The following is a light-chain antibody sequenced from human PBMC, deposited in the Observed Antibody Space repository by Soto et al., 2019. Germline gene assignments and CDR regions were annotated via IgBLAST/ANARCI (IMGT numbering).Light chain of an antibody. CDR2: TNN. CDR1: SSNIGSNT. J-gene: IGLJ1*01. V-gene: IGLV1-44*01. CDR3: ASWDDSLNGRL. Sequence: QSVLTQQPSASGTPGQRVTISCSGSSSNIGSNTVNWYQHLPGTAPKLLIYTNNQRPSGVPDRFSGSKSGTSASLAISGLQSEDEADYYCASWDDSLNGRLFGTGTKLTVL.